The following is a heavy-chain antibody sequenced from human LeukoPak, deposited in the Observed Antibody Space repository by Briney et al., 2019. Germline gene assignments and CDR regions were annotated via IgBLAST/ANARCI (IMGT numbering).Heavy chain of an antibody. CDR2: IYYGGTI. CDR1: GGSISRSSYW. CDR3: ASRTMGTKSIDY. Sequence: SETLPLTCTVSGGSISRSSYWWDWIRQPPGKGLEWIGSIYYGGTIYYNPSLKSRVTISVDTSKMQFSLKLSSVTAADTAVYYCASRTMGTKSIDYWGQGTLVTVSS. D-gene: IGHD1-7*01. V-gene: IGHV4-39*01. J-gene: IGHJ4*02.